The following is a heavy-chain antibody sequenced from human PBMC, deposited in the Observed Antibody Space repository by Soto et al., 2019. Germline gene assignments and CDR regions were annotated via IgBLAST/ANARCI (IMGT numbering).Heavy chain of an antibody. J-gene: IGHJ4*02. CDR1: DYTFNSYG. CDR3: AGSRGFGFDF. V-gene: IGHV1-18*01. D-gene: IGHD2-15*01. Sequence: QVHLVQSGDELKKPGASVKVSCKASDYTFNSYGISWVRKAPGQGLEWMGWLGLDNGDIKSAQKFQGRVTMTTDISTSTFYIALRCFSAEDAAVYFCAGSRGFGFDFWGQGTLVTVSS. CDR2: LGLDNGDI.